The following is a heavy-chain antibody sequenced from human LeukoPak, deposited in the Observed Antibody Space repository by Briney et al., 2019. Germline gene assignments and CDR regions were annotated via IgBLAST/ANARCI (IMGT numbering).Heavy chain of an antibody. CDR3: ARDFPITIFGPRGAFDY. D-gene: IGHD3-3*01. Sequence: PGGSLRLSCAASGFTFSSYSMNWVRQAPGKGLEWVSSISSSSSYIYYADSVKGRFTISRDNAKNSLYLQMNSLRAEDTAVYYCARDFPITIFGPRGAFDYWGQGILVTVSS. J-gene: IGHJ4*02. CDR1: GFTFSSYS. V-gene: IGHV3-21*01. CDR2: ISSSSSYI.